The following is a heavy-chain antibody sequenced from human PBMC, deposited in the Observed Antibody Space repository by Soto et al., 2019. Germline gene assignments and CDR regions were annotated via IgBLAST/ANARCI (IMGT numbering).Heavy chain of an antibody. CDR3: VKPYPSGYSSGWYGVGFDF. Sequence: EVQLVESGGGLVQPGGSLRLSCAASGFPFSSYWMHWVRQAPGKGLVWVSRISSDGSGTNYADSVKGRFTISRDNAKNTLYLQMNSLGAEDTAVYYCVKPYPSGYSSGWYGVGFDFWGRGTLVTVSS. J-gene: IGHJ4*02. V-gene: IGHV3-74*01. CDR1: GFPFSSYW. D-gene: IGHD6-19*01. CDR2: ISSDGSGT.